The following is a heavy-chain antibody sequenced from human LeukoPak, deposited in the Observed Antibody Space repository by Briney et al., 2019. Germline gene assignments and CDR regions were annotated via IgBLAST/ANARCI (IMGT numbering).Heavy chain of an antibody. CDR1: GFTFSSYA. CDR2: IYSGGST. Sequence: PGGSLRLSCAASGFTFSSYAMSWVRQAPGKGLEWVSVIYSGGSTYYADSVKGRFTISRDNSKNTLYLQMNSLRAEDTAVYYCARDLYSYGSHWGQGTLVTVSS. V-gene: IGHV3-53*01. J-gene: IGHJ4*02. D-gene: IGHD5-18*01. CDR3: ARDLYSYGSH.